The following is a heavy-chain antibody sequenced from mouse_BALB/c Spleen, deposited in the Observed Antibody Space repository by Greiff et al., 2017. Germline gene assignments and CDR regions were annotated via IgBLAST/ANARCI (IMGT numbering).Heavy chain of an antibody. V-gene: IGHV1-9*01. D-gene: IGHD2-1*01. J-gene: IGHJ4*01. CDR3: ARGGGKPYAMDY. Sequence: QFQLQQSGAELMKPGASVKISCKATGYTFSSYWIEWVKQRPGHGLEWIGEILPGSGSTNYNEKFKGKATFTADTSSNTAYMQLSSLTSEDSAVYYCARGGGKPYAMDYWGQGTSVTVSS. CDR2: ILPGSGST. CDR1: GYTFSSYW.